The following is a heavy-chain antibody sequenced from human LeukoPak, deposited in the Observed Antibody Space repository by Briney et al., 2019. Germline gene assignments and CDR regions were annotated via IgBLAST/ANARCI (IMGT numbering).Heavy chain of an antibody. J-gene: IGHJ4*02. CDR1: GFTFSSVE. V-gene: IGHV3-48*03. CDR3: ARGFDNLGSGWYSY. Sequence: EGSLRLSCAASGFTFSSVEMSWGRQAPGKGLQWVSYSSSSGSTIYYADSMKGRVTISRDNAKNSLYLQMNSLSAEDTALYYCARGFDNLGSGWYSYWGQGTLVTVSS. CDR2: SSSSGSTI. D-gene: IGHD6-19*01.